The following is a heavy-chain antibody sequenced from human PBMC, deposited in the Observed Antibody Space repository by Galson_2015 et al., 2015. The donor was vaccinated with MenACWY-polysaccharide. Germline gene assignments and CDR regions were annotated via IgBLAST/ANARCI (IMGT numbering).Heavy chain of an antibody. CDR2: IYHSGST. CDR3: AKLDPRLVLTFDY. Sequence: ETLSLTCAVSGGSISSRNWWSWVRQPPGKGLEWIGEIYHSGSTNYNPSLKSRVTISVDKSKNQFSLKLSSVTAADTAVYYCAKLDPRLVLTFDYWGQGTLVTVSS. J-gene: IGHJ4*02. D-gene: IGHD6-6*01. CDR1: GGSISSRNW. V-gene: IGHV4-4*02.